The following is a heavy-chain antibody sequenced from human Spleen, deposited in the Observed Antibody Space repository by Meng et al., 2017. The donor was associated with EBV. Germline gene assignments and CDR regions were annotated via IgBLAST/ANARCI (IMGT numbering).Heavy chain of an antibody. J-gene: IGHJ4*03. CDR1: GGSFSGSD. CDR2: INLGGNT. D-gene: IGHD6-19*01. Sequence: QVRLPQWGHGLLKPSETLSLTCAGYGGSFSGSDWSWIRQPPGKGLEWIGEINLGGNTNYNPSLKSRVSISVDTSKNHFSLRVNSLTAADTAVYYCATWNNNGWYYGYWGQGTLVTVSS. V-gene: IGHV4-34*01. CDR3: ATWNNNGWYYGY.